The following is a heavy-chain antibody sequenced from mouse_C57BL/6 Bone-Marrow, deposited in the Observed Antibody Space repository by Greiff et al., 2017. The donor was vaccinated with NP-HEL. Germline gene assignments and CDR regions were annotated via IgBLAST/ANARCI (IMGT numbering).Heavy chain of an antibody. Sequence: QVQLKQSGPELVKPGASVKLSCKASGYTFTSYDINWVKQRPGQGLAWIGWIYPRDGSTKYNEKFKGKATLTVDKSSSTAYMELHSLTSEDSAVYFCARSLYSNYVGFAYWGQGTLVTVSA. V-gene: IGHV1-85*01. CDR2: IYPRDGST. CDR3: ARSLYSNYVGFAY. J-gene: IGHJ3*01. D-gene: IGHD2-5*01. CDR1: GYTFTSYD.